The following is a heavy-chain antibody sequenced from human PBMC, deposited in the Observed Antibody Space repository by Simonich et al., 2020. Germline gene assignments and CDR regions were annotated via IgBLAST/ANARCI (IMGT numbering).Heavy chain of an antibody. CDR2: MNPNSGKT. J-gene: IGHJ5*02. Sequence: QVQLVQSGAEVKKPGASVKVSCKASGYTFTSYDINWVRQAPGQGLEGRGWMNPNSGKTGYEQKFHGRVTMTRNTSISTAYMELSSLRSEDTAVYYCARSRYCTNGVCYNWFDPWGQGTLVTVSS. D-gene: IGHD2-8*01. V-gene: IGHV1-8*02. CDR3: ARSRYCTNGVCYNWFDP. CDR1: GYTFTSYD.